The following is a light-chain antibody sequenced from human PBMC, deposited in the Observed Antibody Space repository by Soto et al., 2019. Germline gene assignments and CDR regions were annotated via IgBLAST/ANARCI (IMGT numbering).Light chain of an antibody. CDR1: QSISSSY. V-gene: IGKV3-20*01. J-gene: IGKJ2*01. CDR3: QQYGSSPPYT. Sequence: EIILTQSPGILSLSPGERATLSCSASQSISSSYIAWYQQRPGQAPRLLIYGASNRATGIPDRFSASGSKTDFTLTISRLEPEDFAVYYCQQYGSSPPYTFGQGTKLEIK. CDR2: GAS.